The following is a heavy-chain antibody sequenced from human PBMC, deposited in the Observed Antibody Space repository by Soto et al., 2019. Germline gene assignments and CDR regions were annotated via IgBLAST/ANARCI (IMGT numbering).Heavy chain of an antibody. CDR1: GGTISNFA. J-gene: IGHJ4*02. CDR3: ARSFTKSRRGGVAFDY. Sequence: QVQLVQYGAEVKKPGSSVKVSCTTSGGTISNFAINWVRQAPGQGLEWMGGIVPIDGTTNYAEKFQGRVTITADASRSTAYMDLSSLRSDDTAVYYCARSFTKSRRGGVAFDYWGQGTLLTVSP. D-gene: IGHD3-3*01. V-gene: IGHV1-69*01. CDR2: IVPIDGTT.